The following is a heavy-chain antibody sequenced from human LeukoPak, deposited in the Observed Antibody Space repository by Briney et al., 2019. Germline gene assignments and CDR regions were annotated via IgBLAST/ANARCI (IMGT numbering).Heavy chain of an antibody. CDR2: IIPLFGTA. V-gene: IGHV1-69*13. J-gene: IGHJ4*02. Sequence: GASVKVSCKASGGTFTIYAISWVRQAPGQGLEWMGGIIPLFGTANYAQKFQGRVTITADESTSTAYMELSSLRSEDTAVYYCARDLPSRGVFDYWDQGTLVTVSS. D-gene: IGHD3-10*01. CDR3: ARDLPSRGVFDY. CDR1: GGTFTIYA.